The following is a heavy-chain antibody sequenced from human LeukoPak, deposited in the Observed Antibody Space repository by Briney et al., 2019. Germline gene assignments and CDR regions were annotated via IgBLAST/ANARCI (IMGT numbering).Heavy chain of an antibody. CDR3: ARSSLTHDTPAYYPPDFDY. V-gene: IGHV3-30*03. CDR2: ISNDGSDK. J-gene: IGHJ4*02. CDR1: EFTFSSHG. D-gene: IGHD3-22*01. Sequence: GRSLRLSCSASEFTFSSHGMHWVRQAPGKGLEWVAVISNDGSDKYYADSVKGRYAISRDNSKNTLYLQMNSLRAEDTAVFYCARSSLTHDTPAYYPPDFDYWGQGTLVTISS.